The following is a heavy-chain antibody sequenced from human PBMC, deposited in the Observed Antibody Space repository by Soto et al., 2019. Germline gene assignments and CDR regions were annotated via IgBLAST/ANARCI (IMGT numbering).Heavy chain of an antibody. CDR1: GFTFSIYD. CDR3: ARAIGPTLFDF. D-gene: IGHD3-22*01. CDR2: IGTAGDT. V-gene: IGHV3-13*04. Sequence: GGSLRLSCSASGFTFSIYDMHWVRQGPGKGLEWVSAIGTAGDTNYAGSVKGRFTISRENAKNSLYLQMNSLRAGDTAIYFCARAIGPTLFDFCGQGTLVTVSS. J-gene: IGHJ4*02.